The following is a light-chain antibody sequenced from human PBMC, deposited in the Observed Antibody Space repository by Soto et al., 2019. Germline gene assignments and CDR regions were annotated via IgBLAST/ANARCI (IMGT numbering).Light chain of an antibody. Sequence: DIQMTQSPSSLSAFVGDKVTITCRASQGIGNYLAWYQQKPGKVPKLLMYAVSTLQSGVTSRFSGSGSETEFPLTISSLQPEDVATYFCQKYTSAPWTFGQGTKVEIK. CDR1: QGIGNY. J-gene: IGKJ1*01. CDR3: QKYTSAPWT. V-gene: IGKV1-27*01. CDR2: AVS.